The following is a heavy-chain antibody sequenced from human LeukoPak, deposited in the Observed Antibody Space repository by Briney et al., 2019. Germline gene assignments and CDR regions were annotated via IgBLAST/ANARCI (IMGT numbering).Heavy chain of an antibody. V-gene: IGHV3-33*01. CDR1: GFTFSSYG. CDR3: ARDAAVEKFDY. Sequence: GGSLRPSCAASGFTFSSYGMHWVRQAPGKGLEWVAVIWYDGSNKYYADSVKGRFTISRDNSKNTLYLQMNSLRAEDTAAYYCARDAAVEKFDYWGQGTLVTVSS. D-gene: IGHD6-19*01. CDR2: IWYDGSNK. J-gene: IGHJ4*02.